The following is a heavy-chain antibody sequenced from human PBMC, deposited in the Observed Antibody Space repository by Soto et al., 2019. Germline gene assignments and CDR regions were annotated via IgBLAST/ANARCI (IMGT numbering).Heavy chain of an antibody. CDR2: ISPYNRNT. CDR3: ARDLDGSGNYYTDY. D-gene: IGHD3-10*01. Sequence: SVKVSCKASGYPFSSIGISWVRQAPGQGLEWMGWISPYNRNTYYAQRLQGRVTMTTDTSTSTAYMELRSLRSDDTAMYFCARDLDGSGNYYTDYWGQGTLVTVSS. CDR1: GYPFSSIG. V-gene: IGHV1-18*01. J-gene: IGHJ4*02.